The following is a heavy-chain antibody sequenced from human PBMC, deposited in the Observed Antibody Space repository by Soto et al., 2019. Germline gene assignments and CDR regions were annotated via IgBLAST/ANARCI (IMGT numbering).Heavy chain of an antibody. CDR3: AKDIVLMVYAKLYYYYGMDV. V-gene: IGHV3-30*18. J-gene: IGHJ6*02. Sequence: GGSLRLSCAASGFTFSSYGMHWVRQAPGKGLEWVAVISYDGSNKYYADSVKGRFTISRDNSKNTLYLQMNSLRAEDTAVYYCAKDIVLMVYAKLYYYYGMDVWGQGTTVTSP. D-gene: IGHD2-8*01. CDR2: ISYDGSNK. CDR1: GFTFSSYG.